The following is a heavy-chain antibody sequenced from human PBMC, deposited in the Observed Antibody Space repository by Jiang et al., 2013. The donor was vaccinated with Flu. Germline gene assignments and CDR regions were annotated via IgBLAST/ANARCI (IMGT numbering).Heavy chain of an antibody. D-gene: IGHD6-19*01. CDR2: INPSGGST. Sequence: PGASVKVSCKASGYTFTSYYMHWVRQAPGQGLEWMGIINPSGGSTSYAQKFQGRVTMTRDTSTSTVYMELSSLRSEDTAVYYCARAQGSTGIAVAGTPDWFDPWGQGTLVTVSS. CDR1: GYTFTSYY. V-gene: IGHV1-46*01. CDR3: ARAQGSTGIAVAGTPDWFDP. J-gene: IGHJ5*02.